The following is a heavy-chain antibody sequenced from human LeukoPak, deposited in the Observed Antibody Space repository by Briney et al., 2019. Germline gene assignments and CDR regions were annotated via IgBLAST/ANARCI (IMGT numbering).Heavy chain of an antibody. J-gene: IGHJ4*02. CDR2: ISPYNGNT. CDR3: ARDAILSYYSDGSAYHGFDF. CDR1: GYTFTNFG. Sequence: ASVKVSCKASGYTFTNFGVSWARQAPGQGLEWMGWISPYNGNTYSAQKFQGRVTMTTDTPTNTAYMDLRSLRSDDTAMYYCARDAILSYYSDGSAYHGFDFWGQGTLVTVSS. V-gene: IGHV1-18*01. D-gene: IGHD3-22*01.